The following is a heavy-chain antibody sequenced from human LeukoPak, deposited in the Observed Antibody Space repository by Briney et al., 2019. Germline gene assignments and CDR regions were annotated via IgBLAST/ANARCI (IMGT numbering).Heavy chain of an antibody. V-gene: IGHV3-23*01. J-gene: IGHJ5*02. CDR2: ISGSGGST. CDR1: GFTFSSYE. D-gene: IGHD2-2*02. CDR3: AKEPGRSGQQLYRFDP. Sequence: GGSLRLSCAASGFTFSSYEMNWVRQAPGKGLEWVSAISGSGGSTYYADSVKGRFTISRDNSKNTLYLQMNSLRAEDTAVYYCAKEPGRSGQQLYRFDPWGQGTLVTVSS.